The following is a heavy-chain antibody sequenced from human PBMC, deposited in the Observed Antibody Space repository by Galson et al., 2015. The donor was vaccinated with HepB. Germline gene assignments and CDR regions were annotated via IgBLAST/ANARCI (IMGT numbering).Heavy chain of an antibody. V-gene: IGHV3-30*18. CDR2: ISYDGSNK. CDR1: GFTFSSYG. J-gene: IGHJ4*02. Sequence: SLRLSCAASGFTFSSYGMHWVRQAPGEGLEWVAVISYDGSNKYYADSVKGRFTISRDSSKNTLYLQMNSLRAEDTAVYYCAKDPWQQLGYFDYWGQGTLVTVSS. CDR3: AKDPWQQLGYFDY. D-gene: IGHD6-13*01.